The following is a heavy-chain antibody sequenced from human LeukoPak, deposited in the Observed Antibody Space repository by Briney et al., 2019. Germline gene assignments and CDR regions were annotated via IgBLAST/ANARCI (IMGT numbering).Heavy chain of an antibody. V-gene: IGHV3-23*01. D-gene: IGHD1-26*01. J-gene: IGHJ4*02. CDR2: ISGSGGSR. CDR3: AKLREWELPDLFDY. Sequence: GGSLRLSCAASTFTFSTYGMSWVRQAPGKGLEWVSGISGSGGSRFYTDSVKGRFTISRDNSKNTLYLQMNSLRAEDTAVYYCAKLREWELPDLFDYWGQGTLVTVSS. CDR1: TFTFSTYG.